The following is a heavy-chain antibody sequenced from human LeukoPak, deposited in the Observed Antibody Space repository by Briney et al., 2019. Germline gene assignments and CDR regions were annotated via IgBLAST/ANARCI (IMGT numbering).Heavy chain of an antibody. Sequence: GGSLRLSCAASGFALTNYWMSWVRQAPGKGLEWVANVKQDGSGEYYVDSVKGRFTISRDSAKNSLYLQMNSLRAEDTAVYYCARGDFDCWGQGTLVTVSS. CDR2: VKQDGSGE. J-gene: IGHJ4*02. CDR1: GFALTNYW. CDR3: ARGDFDC. V-gene: IGHV3-7*03.